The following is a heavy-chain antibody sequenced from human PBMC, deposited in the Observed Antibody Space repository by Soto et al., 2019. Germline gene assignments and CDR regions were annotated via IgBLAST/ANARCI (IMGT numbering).Heavy chain of an antibody. CDR3: AKDSHSSGWYVALTYFQH. J-gene: IGHJ1*01. Sequence: PGGSLILSCAASGFTFSIYHMNWVRQAPGKGLEWVSYITSSSNTIYYADSVKGRFTISRDNAKNSLYLQMNSLRAEDTAVYYCAKDSHSSGWYVALTYFQHWGQGTLVTVSS. V-gene: IGHV3-48*04. CDR1: GFTFSIYH. D-gene: IGHD6-19*01. CDR2: ITSSSNTI.